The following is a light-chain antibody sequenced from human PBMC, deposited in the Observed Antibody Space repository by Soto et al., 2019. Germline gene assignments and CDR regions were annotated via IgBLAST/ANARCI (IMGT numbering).Light chain of an antibody. V-gene: IGKV3-11*01. CDR3: QQLSPGPP. J-gene: IGKJ3*01. CDR1: QSISSY. Sequence: ETVLTQSPATLSLSPGERATLSCRASQSISSYLAWHQQKPGQAPRLLIYDASNRATGIPARFSGSGSGTDFTPTISTLEPEDFAVYYCQQLSPGPPFAPGTKVNIK. CDR2: DAS.